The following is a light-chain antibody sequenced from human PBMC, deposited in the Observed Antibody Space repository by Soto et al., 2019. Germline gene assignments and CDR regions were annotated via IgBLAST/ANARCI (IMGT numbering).Light chain of an antibody. CDR1: QSVSSSY. CDR3: QQCGSSPQT. CDR2: GAS. V-gene: IGKV3-20*01. Sequence: TLSLSPGERATLSCRASQSVSSSYLAWYQQKTGQAPRLLIYGASSSATVISDRFSGSGSGTDFTFTISRLEPEDFAVYYCQQCGSSPQTFGQGTKVDIK. J-gene: IGKJ1*01.